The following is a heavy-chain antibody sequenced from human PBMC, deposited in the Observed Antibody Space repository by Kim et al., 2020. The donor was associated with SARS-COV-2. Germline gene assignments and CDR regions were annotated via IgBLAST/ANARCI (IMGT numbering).Heavy chain of an antibody. V-gene: IGHV3-30*18. CDR1: GFTFSSYG. CDR2: ISYDGSNK. D-gene: IGHD5-18*01. Sequence: GGSLRLSCAASGFTFSSYGMHWVRQAPGKGLEWVAVISYDGSNKYYADSVKGRFTISRDNSKNTLYLQMNSLRAEDTAVYYCAKDGVSGDSYGYKYYYGMDVWGQGTTVTVSS. J-gene: IGHJ6*02. CDR3: AKDGVSGDSYGYKYYYGMDV.